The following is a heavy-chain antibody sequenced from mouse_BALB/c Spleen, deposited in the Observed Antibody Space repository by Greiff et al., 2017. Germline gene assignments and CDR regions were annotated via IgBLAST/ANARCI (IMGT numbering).Heavy chain of an antibody. Sequence: EVKLVESGGGLVQPGGSRKLSCAASGFTFSSYGMHWVRQAPGQGLEWVAYISSGSSTIYYADKVKGQFTISRDNPNNTLFLQMTSLMSEDTAVYYCARSSYVEWFAYGGQGTLVTVSA. V-gene: IGHV5-17*02. CDR3: ARSSYVEWFAY. J-gene: IGHJ3*01. CDR2: ISSGSSTI. D-gene: IGHD2-10*01. CDR1: GFTFSSYG.